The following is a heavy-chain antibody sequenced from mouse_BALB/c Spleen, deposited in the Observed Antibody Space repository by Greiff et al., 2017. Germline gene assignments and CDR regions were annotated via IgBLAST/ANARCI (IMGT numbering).Heavy chain of an antibody. D-gene: IGHD2-1*01. CDR1: GYAFSSYW. V-gene: IGHV1-80*01. CDR2: IYPGDGDT. J-gene: IGHJ2*01. CDR3: ARYGNYGYFDY. Sequence: VQLQQSGAELVRPGSSVKISCKASGYAFSSYWMNWVKQRPGQGLEWIGQIYPGDGDTNYNGKFKGKATLTADKSSSTAYMQLSSLTSEDSAVYFCARYGNYGYFDYWGQGTTLTVSS.